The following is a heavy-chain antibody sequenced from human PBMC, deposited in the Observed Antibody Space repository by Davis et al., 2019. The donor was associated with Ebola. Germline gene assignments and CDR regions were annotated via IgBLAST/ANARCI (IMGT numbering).Heavy chain of an antibody. CDR1: GFTFSNAW. D-gene: IGHD5/OR15-5a*01. V-gene: IGHV4-59*01. CDR3: ARDSVLGYGMDV. CDR2: IYYSGST. Sequence: SCAASGFTFSNAWMSWIRQPPGKGLEWIGYIYYSGSTNYNPSLKSRVTISVDTSKNQFSLKLSSVTAADTAVYYCARDSVLGYGMDVWGQGTTVTVSS. J-gene: IGHJ6*02.